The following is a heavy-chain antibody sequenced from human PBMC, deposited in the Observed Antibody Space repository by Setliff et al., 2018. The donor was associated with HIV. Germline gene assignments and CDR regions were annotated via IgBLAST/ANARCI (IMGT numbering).Heavy chain of an antibody. CDR2: IHYSGST. J-gene: IGHJ6*03. Sequence: PSETLSLTCTVSGDSVSSRSYYWSWIRQPPGKGLEWIGYIHYSGSTNYNPSLKSRVTISVDTSKNHFSLKLSSVTAADTAVYYCARQGGYTGYGFYYYYYYMDVWGKGTTVTVSS. V-gene: IGHV4-61*03. CDR3: ARQGGYTGYGFYYYYYYMDV. D-gene: IGHD5-12*01. CDR1: GDSVSSRSYY.